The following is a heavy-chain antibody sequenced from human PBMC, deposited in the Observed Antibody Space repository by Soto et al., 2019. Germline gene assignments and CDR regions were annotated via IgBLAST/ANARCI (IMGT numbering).Heavy chain of an antibody. D-gene: IGHD3-22*01. CDR1: GYIFTSYG. J-gene: IGHJ4*02. V-gene: IGHV1-18*01. CDR2: ISTYNGNT. Sequence: QVQLVQSGAEVKKPGASVKVSCKASGYIFTSYGMSWVRQAPGQGLEWMGWISTYNGNTKYAKNLQGRVTMTTDTSTSTAYMELRSLRSDDTAVYYCARGGAGYYESSGYPPGDNWGQGTLVTVSS. CDR3: ARGGAGYYESSGYPPGDN.